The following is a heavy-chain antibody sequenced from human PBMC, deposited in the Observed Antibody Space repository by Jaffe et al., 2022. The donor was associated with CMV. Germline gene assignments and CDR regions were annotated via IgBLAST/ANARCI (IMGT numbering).Heavy chain of an antibody. V-gene: IGHV4-59*01. CDR2: IYYTGST. Sequence: QVQLQESGPGLVRPSETLSLTCTVSGGSISGYYWSWIRQPPGKGLEWIGYIYYTGSTNYNPSLKSRVTISVDTSKNQFSLKLSSVTAADTAVYYCARDINYYDRSNDAFDIWGQGTMVTVSS. J-gene: IGHJ3*02. CDR3: ARDINYYDRSNDAFDI. CDR1: GGSISGYY. D-gene: IGHD3-22*01.